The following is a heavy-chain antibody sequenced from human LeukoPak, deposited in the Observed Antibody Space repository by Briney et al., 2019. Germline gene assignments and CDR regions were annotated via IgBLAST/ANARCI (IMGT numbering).Heavy chain of an antibody. V-gene: IGHV3-23*01. Sequence: PGGSLRLSCAASGFTFSSYAMSWVRQAPGKGLEWVSGISCSGGSKYYADSVKGRFTISRDNSKNTLYLQMNSLRAEDTAVYYCAKIEQGFLSYGMDVRRQGTTVTVSS. CDR1: GFTFSSYA. CDR2: ISCSGGSK. CDR3: AKIEQGFLSYGMDV. J-gene: IGHJ6*02. D-gene: IGHD1/OR15-1a*01.